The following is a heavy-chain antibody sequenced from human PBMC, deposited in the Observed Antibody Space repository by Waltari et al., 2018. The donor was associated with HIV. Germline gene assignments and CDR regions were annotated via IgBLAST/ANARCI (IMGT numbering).Heavy chain of an antibody. CDR1: GDSVSSNSAA. Sequence: AISGDSVSSNSAAWNWIRQSPSRGLEWLGRTYYRSKWYNDYAVSVKSRITINPDTSKNQFSLQLNSVTPEDTAVYYCASSGWVAARPGGWFDPWGQGTLVTVSS. CDR3: ASSGWVAARPGGWFDP. D-gene: IGHD6-6*01. V-gene: IGHV6-1*01. J-gene: IGHJ5*02. CDR2: TYYRSKWYN.